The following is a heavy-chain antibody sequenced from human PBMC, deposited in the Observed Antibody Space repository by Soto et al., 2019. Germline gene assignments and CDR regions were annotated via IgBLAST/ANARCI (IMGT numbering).Heavy chain of an antibody. V-gene: IGHV1-18*01. CDR1: GYTFTSYG. CDR2: ISAYNGNT. Sequence: QVQLVQSGAEVKKPGASVKVSCKASGYTFTSYGISWVRQAPGQGLEWMGWISAYNGNTNYAQKLQGRVTMTTDTATSTAYLELTRLRSDDTAVYFWATGSGSYYFPFDFWRQGTLDTLS. CDR3: ATGSGSYYFPFDF. D-gene: IGHD1-26*01. J-gene: IGHJ4*02.